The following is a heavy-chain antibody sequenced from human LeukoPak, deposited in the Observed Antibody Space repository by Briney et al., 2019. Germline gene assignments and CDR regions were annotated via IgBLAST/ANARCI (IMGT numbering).Heavy chain of an antibody. Sequence: PSETLSLTCSVSGDSISSYHWSWIRQPPGKGLEWIGYVYSSGSTYYSPSLNGRVTMSVDTSKNQFSLNLSSVTAADTAVYYCARLADCSIPTCWGYRFDPWGQGTLVTVSS. D-gene: IGHD2-2*01. CDR1: GDSISSYH. J-gene: IGHJ5*02. CDR3: ARLADCSIPTCWGYRFDP. CDR2: VYSSGST. V-gene: IGHV4-4*09.